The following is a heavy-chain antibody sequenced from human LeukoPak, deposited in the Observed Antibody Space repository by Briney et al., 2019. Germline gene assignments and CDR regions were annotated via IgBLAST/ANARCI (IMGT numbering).Heavy chain of an antibody. CDR2: INHSGST. Sequence: SETLSLTCAVSGGSFSGYYWSWIRQRPGKRLEWIGEINHSGSTNYNPSPKSRVTISVDTSMNTFSLNRSSVTAADTAVSYFARNRISGTTVVYRVYYYFYMDVWGKETTVTVSS. J-gene: IGHJ6*03. V-gene: IGHV4-34*01. CDR3: ARNRISGTTVVYRVYYYFYMDV. CDR1: GGSFSGYY. D-gene: IGHD1-7*01.